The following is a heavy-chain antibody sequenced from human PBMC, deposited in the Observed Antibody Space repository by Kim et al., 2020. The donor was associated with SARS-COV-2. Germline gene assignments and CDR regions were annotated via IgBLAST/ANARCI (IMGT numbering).Heavy chain of an antibody. CDR3: ARPGSIAARPPLYYYYGMDV. CDR2: IYYSGST. J-gene: IGHJ6*02. D-gene: IGHD6-6*01. V-gene: IGHV4-39*01. Sequence: SETLSLTCTVSGGSISSSSYYWGWIRQPPGKGLEWIGSIYYSGSTYYNPSLKSRVTISVDTSKNQFSLKLSSVTAADTAVYYCARPGSIAARPPLYYYYGMDVWGQGTTVTVSS. CDR1: GGSISSSSYY.